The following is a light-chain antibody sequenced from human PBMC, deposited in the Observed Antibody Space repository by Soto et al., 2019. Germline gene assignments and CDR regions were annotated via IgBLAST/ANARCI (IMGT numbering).Light chain of an antibody. CDR3: QHHGGSIT. Sequence: EIVLTQSPGTLSLSPGERATLSCRASQSVSSNSLAWYLQKPGQAPRLLIYGASNRATGIADRFSGSGSGADFTPTISRLEPEDFAVYFCQHHGGSITFGQGTRLDIK. CDR2: GAS. CDR1: QSVSSNS. J-gene: IGKJ5*01. V-gene: IGKV3-20*01.